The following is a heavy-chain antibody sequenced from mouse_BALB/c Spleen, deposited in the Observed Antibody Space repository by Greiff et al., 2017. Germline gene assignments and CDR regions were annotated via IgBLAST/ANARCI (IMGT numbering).Heavy chain of an antibody. V-gene: IGHV5-12-1*01. CDR2: ISSGGGST. Sequence: DVMLVESGGGLVKPGGSLKLSCAASGFAFSSYDMSWVRQTPEKRLEWVAYISSGGGSTYYPDTVKGRFTISRDNAKNTLYLQMSSLKSEDTAMYYCARHFGGYWYFDVWGAGTTVTVSS. CDR1: GFAFSSYD. D-gene: IGHD1-1*02. J-gene: IGHJ1*01. CDR3: ARHFGGYWYFDV.